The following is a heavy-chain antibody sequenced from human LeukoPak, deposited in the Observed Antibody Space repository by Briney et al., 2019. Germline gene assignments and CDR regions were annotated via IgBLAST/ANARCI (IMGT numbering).Heavy chain of an antibody. D-gene: IGHD3-22*01. J-gene: IGHJ4*02. CDR2: ISSSSSYI. CDR1: GFTFSSYS. Sequence: PGGSLRLSCAASGFTFSSYSMNWVRQAPGKGLEWVSSISSSSSYIYYADSVKGRFTTSRDNAKNSLYLQMNSLRAEDTAVYYCARNLVYDSSGYLGHWGQGTLVTVSS. V-gene: IGHV3-21*01. CDR3: ARNLVYDSSGYLGH.